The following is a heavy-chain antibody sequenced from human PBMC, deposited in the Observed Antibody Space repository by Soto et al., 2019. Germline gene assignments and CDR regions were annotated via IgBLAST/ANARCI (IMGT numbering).Heavy chain of an antibody. CDR1: GFTFSSYA. J-gene: IGHJ6*02. D-gene: IGHD2-15*01. Sequence: EVQLLESGGGLVQPGGSLRLSCAASGFTFSSYAMSWVRQAPGQGLEWVSAISGSGGSTYYADSVKGRFTISRDNSKNTLYLKMNSLRAEDTAVYYCAFLPSWRSDGMDVWGQGNTVTVSS. CDR2: ISGSGGST. V-gene: IGHV3-23*01. CDR3: AFLPSWRSDGMDV.